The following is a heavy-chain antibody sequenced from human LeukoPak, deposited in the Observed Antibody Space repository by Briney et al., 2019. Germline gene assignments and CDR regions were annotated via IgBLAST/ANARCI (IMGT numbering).Heavy chain of an antibody. CDR3: ARLLDNDSSGDPDTFDM. J-gene: IGHJ3*02. V-gene: IGHV4-59*11. CDR1: GCSISGHY. Sequence: KPSETLSLTCSVAGCSISGHYWSWIRQPPGKGLEWIGYVYYSGKTQYNPSLQSRVTISVDTSKNLFSLKVTSVTAADTAVYYCARLLDNDSSGDPDTFDMWGQGTVGTVSS. D-gene: IGHD3-22*01. CDR2: VYYSGKT.